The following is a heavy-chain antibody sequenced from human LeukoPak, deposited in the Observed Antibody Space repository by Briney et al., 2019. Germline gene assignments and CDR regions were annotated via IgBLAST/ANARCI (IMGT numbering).Heavy chain of an antibody. Sequence: PGGSLRLSCAASGFTFSNAWMSWVRQAPGKGLEWVGRIKSKTDGGTTDYAAPVKGRFTISRDDSKNTLYLQMNSLKTEDTAVYYCTISLLDSSGYSQSSYYYYMDVWGKGTTVTVSS. CDR3: TISLLDSSGYSQSSYYYYMDV. D-gene: IGHD3-22*01. J-gene: IGHJ6*03. CDR2: IKSKTDGGTT. V-gene: IGHV3-15*01. CDR1: GFTFSNAW.